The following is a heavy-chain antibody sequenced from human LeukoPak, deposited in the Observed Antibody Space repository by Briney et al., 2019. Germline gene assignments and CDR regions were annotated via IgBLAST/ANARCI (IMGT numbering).Heavy chain of an antibody. V-gene: IGHV1-18*01. D-gene: IGHD4-17*01. CDR3: ARVRTPLNYGDYGAFDY. CDR1: GYTFTSCG. Sequence: GASVKVSCKASGYTFTSCGITWVRQAPGQGLEWVGWISGYNGNTYYAQKLQGRVTMTTDTSTSTAYMELRSLRSDDTAVYYCARVRTPLNYGDYGAFDYWGQGTLVTVSS. J-gene: IGHJ4*02. CDR2: ISGYNGNT.